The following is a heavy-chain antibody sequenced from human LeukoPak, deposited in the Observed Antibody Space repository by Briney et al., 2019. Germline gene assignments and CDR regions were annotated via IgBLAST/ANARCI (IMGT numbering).Heavy chain of an antibody. CDR2: IYYSGST. J-gene: IGHJ4*02. V-gene: IGHV4-39*01. CDR3: ARHFAGDYYDSSGYLVFGY. CDR1: GGSISSSSYY. D-gene: IGHD3-22*01. Sequence: SQTLSLTCTVSGGSISSSSYYWGWIRQPPGKGLEWIGSIYYSGSTYYNPSLKSRVTISVDTSKTQFSLKLSSVTAADTAVYYCARHFAGDYYDSSGYLVFGYWGQGTLVTVSS.